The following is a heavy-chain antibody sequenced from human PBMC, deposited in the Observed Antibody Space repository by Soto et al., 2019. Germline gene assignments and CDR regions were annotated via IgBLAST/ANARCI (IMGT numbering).Heavy chain of an antibody. D-gene: IGHD3-9*01. CDR1: GFTFSDFA. J-gene: IGHJ4*01. CDR3: ARDDDIHDSPGYPSS. CDR2: ISSRGSST. V-gene: IGHV3-11*01. Sequence: QVQLVESGGGLVTPGGSLRLSCAASGFTFSDFALTWVRQTPGSGLELISYISSRGSSTYYRDSVKGRFTISRDNARSSLYLQMNSLRVEDTGVYYCARDDDIHDSPGYPSSWGHGTPVAVS.